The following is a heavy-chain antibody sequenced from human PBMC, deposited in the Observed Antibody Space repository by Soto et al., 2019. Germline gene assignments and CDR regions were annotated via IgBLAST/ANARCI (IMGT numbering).Heavy chain of an antibody. CDR2: ISSSGSTI. Sequence: QVQLVESGGGMVRPGGSLRLSCAASGFTFSDYYMSWIRQAPGKGLEWVSHISSSGSTIYYADSVEGRFTISRDNAKNTLYLQMNSLRAEDTAVYYCARSQGDYGDRYYYYYMDVWGQGTTVTVSS. D-gene: IGHD4-17*01. CDR1: GFTFSDYY. J-gene: IGHJ6*03. V-gene: IGHV3-11*01. CDR3: ARSQGDYGDRYYYYYMDV.